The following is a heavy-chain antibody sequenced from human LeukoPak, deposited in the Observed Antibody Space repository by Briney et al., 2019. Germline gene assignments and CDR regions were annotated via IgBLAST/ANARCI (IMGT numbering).Heavy chain of an antibody. CDR1: GFTFSSYG. CDR2: ISYDGSNK. CDR3: ASGFWNLWSY. Sequence: GGSLRLSCAASGFTFSSYGMHWVRQAPGKGLEWVAVISYDGSNKYYADSVKGRFTISRDNSKNTLYLQMNSLRAEDTAVYYCASGFWNLWSYWGQGTLVTVSS. V-gene: IGHV3-30*03. D-gene: IGHD1-7*01. J-gene: IGHJ4*02.